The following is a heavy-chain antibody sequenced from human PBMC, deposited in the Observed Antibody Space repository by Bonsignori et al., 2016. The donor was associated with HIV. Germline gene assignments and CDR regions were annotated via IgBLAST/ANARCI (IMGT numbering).Heavy chain of an antibody. J-gene: IGHJ6*03. V-gene: IGHV3-7*03. CDR3: AKGLSRDLVVVTAAYYHYMDV. Sequence: VRQAPGKGLEWVANINQDGSEKYHVDSLEGRFTISRDNAKNSVYLQMNSLRVEDTAVYYCAKGLSRDLVVVTAAYYHYMDVWGKGTTVTVSS. CDR2: INQDGSEK. D-gene: IGHD2-15*01.